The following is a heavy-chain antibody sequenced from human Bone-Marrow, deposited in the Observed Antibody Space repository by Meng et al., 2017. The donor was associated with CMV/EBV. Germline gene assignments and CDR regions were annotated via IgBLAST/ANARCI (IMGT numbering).Heavy chain of an antibody. D-gene: IGHD2-2*01. V-gene: IGHV3-7*01. CDR2: IKQDGSEK. Sequence: GESLKISCAASGFTFSSYWMSWVRQAPGKGLEWVANIKQDGSEKYYVDSVKGRFTISRDNAKNSLYLQMNSLRAEDTAVYYCAKDLGVVVPAASNGMDVWGQGTTVTVSS. CDR1: GFTFSSYW. CDR3: AKDLGVVVPAASNGMDV. J-gene: IGHJ6*02.